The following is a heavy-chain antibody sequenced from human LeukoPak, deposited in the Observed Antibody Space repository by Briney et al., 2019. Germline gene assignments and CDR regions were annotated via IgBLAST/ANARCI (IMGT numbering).Heavy chain of an antibody. CDR3: ARVPGYGDYVGY. J-gene: IGHJ4*02. Sequence: SETLSLTCAVYGGSFSGYYWSWIRQPPGKGLEWFGEINHSGSTNYNPSLKSRVTISVDTSKNQFSMKLSSVTAADTAVYYCARVPGYGDYVGYWGQGTLVTVSS. CDR1: GGSFSGYY. V-gene: IGHV4-34*01. D-gene: IGHD4-17*01. CDR2: INHSGST.